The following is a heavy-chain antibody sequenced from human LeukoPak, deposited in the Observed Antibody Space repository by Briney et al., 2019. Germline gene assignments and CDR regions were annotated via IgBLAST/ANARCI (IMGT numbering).Heavy chain of an antibody. J-gene: IGHJ4*02. CDR2: IKSKTDGGTT. Sequence: PGGSLRLSCAASGFTFSNAWMSWVRQAPGKGLEWVGRIKSKTDGGTTDYAAPVKGRFTISRDDSKNTLYLQMNSLRPEDTAVYYCVKERRSTLLWLGELAYWGQGTLVTVSS. D-gene: IGHD3-10*01. CDR1: GFTFSNAW. CDR3: VKERRSTLLWLGELAY. V-gene: IGHV3-15*05.